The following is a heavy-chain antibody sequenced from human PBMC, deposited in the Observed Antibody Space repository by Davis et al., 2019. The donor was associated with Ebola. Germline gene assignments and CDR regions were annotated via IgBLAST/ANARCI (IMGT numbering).Heavy chain of an antibody. CDR3: AGDISAILEWARGGMDV. Sequence: GESLKISCAASGFTFSSYAMHWVRQAPGKGLEWVAVIWYDGSNKYYADSVKGRFTISRDNSKNTLYLQMNSLRAEDTAVYYCAGDISAILEWARGGMDVWGQGTTVTVSS. J-gene: IGHJ6*02. CDR2: IWYDGSNK. V-gene: IGHV3-33*08. D-gene: IGHD3-3*01. CDR1: GFTFSSYA.